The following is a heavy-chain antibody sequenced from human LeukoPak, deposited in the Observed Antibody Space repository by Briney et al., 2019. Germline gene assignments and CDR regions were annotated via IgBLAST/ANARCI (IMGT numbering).Heavy chain of an antibody. CDR3: ANWPEGLRTFDY. J-gene: IGHJ4*02. CDR2: ITGSGGGT. Sequence: PGGSLRLSCTTSGFTFSAYTMTWVRQAPGKGLEWVSAITGSGGGTSYGDSVKGRFTISRDNSKNTLYLQMNSLRAEDTAVYYCANWPEGLRTFDYWGQGTLVTVSS. CDR1: GFTFSAYT. V-gene: IGHV3-23*01. D-gene: IGHD5-12*01.